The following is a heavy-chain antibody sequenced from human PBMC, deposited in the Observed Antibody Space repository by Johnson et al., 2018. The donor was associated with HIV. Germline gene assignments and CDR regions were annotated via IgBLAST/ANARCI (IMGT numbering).Heavy chain of an antibody. J-gene: IGHJ3*02. CDR3: AKVSSQSSSWYDAFDI. D-gene: IGHD6-13*01. Sequence: QVQLVESGGGLVKPGGSLRLSCAASGFTFSDYYMSWIRQAPGKGLEWVSYISSSGSTIYYADSVKGRFTISRDNSKNTLYLQMNSLRAEDTAVYYCAKVSSQSSSWYDAFDIWGQGTMVTVSS. CDR2: ISSSGSTI. V-gene: IGHV3-11*04. CDR1: GFTFSDYY.